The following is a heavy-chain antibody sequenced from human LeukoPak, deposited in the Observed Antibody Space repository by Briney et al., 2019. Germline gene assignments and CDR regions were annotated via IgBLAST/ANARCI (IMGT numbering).Heavy chain of an antibody. J-gene: IGHJ6*03. CDR3: ARDYYDSSGYYYYYMDV. CDR1: GFTFSSYA. V-gene: IGHV3-23*01. Sequence: GGSLRLSCAASGFTFSSYAMSWVRQAPGKGLEWVSAISGSGGSTYYADSVKGRFTISRDNSKNTLYLQMNSLRAEDTAVYYCARDYYDSSGYYYYYMDVWGKGTTVTVSS. CDR2: ISGSGGST. D-gene: IGHD3-22*01.